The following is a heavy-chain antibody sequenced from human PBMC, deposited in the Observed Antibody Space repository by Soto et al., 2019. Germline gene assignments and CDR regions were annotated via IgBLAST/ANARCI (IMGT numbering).Heavy chain of an antibody. Sequence: QVQLQASGPGLVKPSETLSLICTVSGGSIRDSYWTWIRQPPGKGLEWIGYVSSSGTTKYSPSLKSRVIMSVETSKNQFSLKVNSVTTADTAVYYCARVGHLNVYYGSDYWGQGILVTVSS. CDR3: ARVGHLNVYYGSDY. J-gene: IGHJ4*02. V-gene: IGHV4-59*01. D-gene: IGHD1-26*01. CDR1: GGSIRDSY. CDR2: VSSSGTT.